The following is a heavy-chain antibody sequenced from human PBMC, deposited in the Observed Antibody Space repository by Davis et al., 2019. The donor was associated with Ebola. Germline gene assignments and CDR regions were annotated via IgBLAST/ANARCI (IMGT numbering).Heavy chain of an antibody. D-gene: IGHD1-20*01. V-gene: IGHV3-43*02. CDR1: GFTFDDYA. CDR3: ARDLLTGATWGY. Sequence: GGSLRLSCAAPGFTFDDYAMHWVRQAPGKGLEWVSLISGDGGSTYYADSVKGRFTISRDNSKNTLYLQMNSLRAEDTAVYYCARDLLTGATWGYWGQGTLVTVSS. CDR2: ISGDGGST. J-gene: IGHJ4*02.